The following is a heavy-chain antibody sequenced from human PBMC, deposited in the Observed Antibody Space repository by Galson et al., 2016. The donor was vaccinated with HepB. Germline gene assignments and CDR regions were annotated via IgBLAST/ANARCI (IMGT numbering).Heavy chain of an antibody. CDR3: ARDRTSGWYHAFDI. D-gene: IGHD6-19*01. Sequence: TLSLTCSVSGGSINSGGYYWNWIRQVPGKGLEWIGFISHTGSPYYNPSLKSRVSISVDTSNTRFFLNMTSVNAADTALYFCARDRTSGWYHAFDIWGQGTKVTVSS. J-gene: IGHJ3*02. V-gene: IGHV4-31*03. CDR2: ISHTGSP. CDR1: GGSINSGGYY.